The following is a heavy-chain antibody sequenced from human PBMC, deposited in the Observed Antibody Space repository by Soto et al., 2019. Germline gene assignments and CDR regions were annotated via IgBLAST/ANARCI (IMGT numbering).Heavy chain of an antibody. Sequence: GGSLRLSCAASGLDFSSEVMCWVRQAPGKGLEWVSSISGSGRTIYHADSMRGRFAISRDNSKNSLYLQLNNLRVDDTAVYYCAKVGPSYYYGMDVWGQGTTVTVSS. J-gene: IGHJ6*02. D-gene: IGHD1-26*01. V-gene: IGHV3-23*01. CDR2: ISGSGRTI. CDR1: GLDFSSEV. CDR3: AKVGPSYYYGMDV.